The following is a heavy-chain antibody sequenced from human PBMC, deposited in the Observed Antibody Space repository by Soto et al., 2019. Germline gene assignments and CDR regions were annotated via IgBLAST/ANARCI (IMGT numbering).Heavy chain of an antibody. CDR3: ATGRSSGSYYVTGLEYYYYGMDV. Sequence: ASVKVSCKVSGYTLTELSMHWVRQAPGKGLEWMGGFDPEDGETIYAQKFQGRVTMTEDTSTDTAYMELSSLRSEDTAVYYCATGRSSGSYYVTGLEYYYYGMDVWGQGTTVTVSS. CDR1: GYTLTELS. V-gene: IGHV1-24*01. CDR2: FDPEDGET. D-gene: IGHD1-26*01. J-gene: IGHJ6*02.